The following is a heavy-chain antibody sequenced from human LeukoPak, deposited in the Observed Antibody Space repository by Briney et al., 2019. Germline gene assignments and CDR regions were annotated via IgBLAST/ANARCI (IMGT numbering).Heavy chain of an antibody. Sequence: GGSLRLSCAASGFTFRNSDMNWVHQAPGKGLEWVSHISSSSSTIYYGDSVKGRFTISRDNAKNSLYLQMNSLRDEDTAVYYCARERDSSSWYAFDIWGQGTMVTVSS. CDR2: ISSSSSTI. CDR3: ARERDSSSWYAFDI. D-gene: IGHD6-13*01. V-gene: IGHV3-48*02. CDR1: GFTFRNSD. J-gene: IGHJ3*02.